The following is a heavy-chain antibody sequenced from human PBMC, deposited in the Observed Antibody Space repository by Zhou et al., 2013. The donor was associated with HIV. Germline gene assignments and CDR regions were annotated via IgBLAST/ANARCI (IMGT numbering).Heavy chain of an antibody. CDR1: GGTFSSYA. CDR3: ARGAASWEDNYYYYMDV. J-gene: IGHJ6*03. D-gene: IGHD2-15*01. Sequence: QVQLVQSGAEVKKPGSSVKVSCKASGGTFSSYAISWVRQAPGQGLEWMGGIIPIFGTANYAQKFQGRVTITTDESTSTAYMELSSLRSEDTAVYYCARGAASWEDNYYYYMDVWGKGTTVTVSS. V-gene: IGHV1-69*05. CDR2: IIPIFGTA.